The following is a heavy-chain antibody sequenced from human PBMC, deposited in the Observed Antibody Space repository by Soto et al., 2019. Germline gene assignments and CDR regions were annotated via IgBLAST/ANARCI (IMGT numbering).Heavy chain of an antibody. V-gene: IGHV4-34*01. CDR3: ARGVLSRYCGGDCYSDYFDY. CDR1: GGSFSGYY. J-gene: IGHJ4*02. Sequence: KPSETLSLTCAVYGGSFSGYYWSWIRQPPGKGLEWIGEINHSGSTNYNPSLKSRVTISVDTSKNQFSLKLSSVTAADTAVYYCARGVLSRYCGGDCYSDYFDYWGQGTLVTVSS. CDR2: INHSGST. D-gene: IGHD2-21*02.